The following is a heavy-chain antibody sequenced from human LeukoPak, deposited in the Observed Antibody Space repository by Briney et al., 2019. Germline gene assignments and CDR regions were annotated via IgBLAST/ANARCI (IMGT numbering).Heavy chain of an antibody. V-gene: IGHV6-1*01. Sequence: SQTLSLTCAISGDSVSSNIVAWNWLRQSPSRGLEWLGRTYYTSKWYNDYATTVKSRMTLNADTAKNQVSLQLNSVTPEDTAVYYCAREIRNSFDIWGQGTVVIVS. CDR2: TYYTSKWYN. J-gene: IGHJ3*02. CDR1: GDSVSSNIVA. CDR3: AREIRNSFDI. D-gene: IGHD2/OR15-2a*01.